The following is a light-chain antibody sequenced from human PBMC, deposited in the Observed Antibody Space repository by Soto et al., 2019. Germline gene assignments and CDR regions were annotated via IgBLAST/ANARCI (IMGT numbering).Light chain of an antibody. CDR3: QQYATSPPYT. Sequence: LSPGEXAXXXXXXSQSXXXXSLAWYQQKPGQSPRLLIYGASNRATGIPDRFSGSGSGADFTLTITRLEPEDFVVYYCQQYATSPPYTFGQGTKLEIK. J-gene: IGKJ2*01. V-gene: IGKV3-20*01. CDR1: QSXXXXS. CDR2: GAS.